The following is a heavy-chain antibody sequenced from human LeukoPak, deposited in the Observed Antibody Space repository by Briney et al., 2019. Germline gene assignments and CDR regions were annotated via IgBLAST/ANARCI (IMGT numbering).Heavy chain of an antibody. CDR1: GYSISSGYY. J-gene: IGHJ4*02. CDR3: VVATIPSTLDY. Sequence: SETLSLTCAVSGYSISSGYYWGWIRQPPGKGPEWIGYIYYSGSTNYNPSLKSRVTMSVDTSKNQFSLKLSSVTAADTAVYYCVVATIPSTLDYWGQGTLVTVSS. D-gene: IGHD5-12*01. CDR2: IYYSGST. V-gene: IGHV4-38-2*01.